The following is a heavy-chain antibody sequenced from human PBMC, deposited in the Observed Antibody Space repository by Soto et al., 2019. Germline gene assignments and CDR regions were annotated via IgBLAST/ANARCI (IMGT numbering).Heavy chain of an antibody. CDR3: SFAPNWTYQLTRS. CDR1: VGVFYSSA. D-gene: IGHD2-2*01. V-gene: IGHV1-69*13. Sequence: GXSVKVSCKASVGVFYSSAINWVRQAPGQGLEWMGGIVPMNGSPKYAQEFLGRVTISADASATTAYMDLSGLKSEDTAVYYCSFAPNWTYQLTRSWGRGTQVTVSS. J-gene: IGHJ5*02. CDR2: IVPMNGSP.